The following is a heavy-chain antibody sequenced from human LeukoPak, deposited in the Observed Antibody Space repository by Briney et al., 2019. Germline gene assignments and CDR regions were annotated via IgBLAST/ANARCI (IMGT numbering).Heavy chain of an antibody. D-gene: IGHD3-3*01. V-gene: IGHV4-59*01. CDR2: IYYSGST. CDR3: ARDKANYDFWSGYSTYNWFDP. J-gene: IGHJ5*02. CDR1: GGSISSYY. Sequence: SETLSLTCTVSGGSISSYYWSWIRQPPGKGLEWIGYIYYSGSTNYNPSLKSRVTISVDTSKNQFSLKLSSVTAADTAVYYCARDKANYDFWSGYSTYNWFDPWGQGTLVTVSS.